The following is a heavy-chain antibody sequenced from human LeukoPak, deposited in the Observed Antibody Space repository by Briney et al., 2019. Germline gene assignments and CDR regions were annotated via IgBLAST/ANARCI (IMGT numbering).Heavy chain of an antibody. Sequence: GASVKVSCKASGGTFSSYAISWVRQAPGQGLEWMGRIIPILGIANYAQKFQGRVTITADKSTSTAYMELSSLRSEDTAVYYCAISRKRYDSSGYYSLFDYWGQGTLVTVSS. CDR3: AISRKRYDSSGYYSLFDY. V-gene: IGHV1-69*04. D-gene: IGHD3-22*01. CDR1: GGTFSSYA. J-gene: IGHJ4*02. CDR2: IIPILGIA.